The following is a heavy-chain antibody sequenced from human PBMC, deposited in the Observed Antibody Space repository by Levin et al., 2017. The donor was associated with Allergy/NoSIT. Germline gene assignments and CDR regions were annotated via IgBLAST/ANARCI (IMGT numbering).Heavy chain of an antibody. J-gene: IGHJ6*02. V-gene: IGHV4-30-2*01. CDR3: ARGGPTTLNGPPGDYGDYYYDGMDV. D-gene: IGHD4-17*01. CDR2: IYHSGST. Sequence: PSETLSLTCAVSGGSISSGGYSWSWIRQPPGKGLEWIGYIYHSGSTYYNPSLKSRVTISVDRSKNQFSLKLSSVTAADTAVYYCARGGPTTLNGPPGDYGDYYYDGMDVWGQGTTVTVSS. CDR1: GGSISSGGYS.